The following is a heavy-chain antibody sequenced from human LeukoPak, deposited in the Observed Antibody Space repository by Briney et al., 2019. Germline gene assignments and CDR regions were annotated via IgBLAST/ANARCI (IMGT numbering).Heavy chain of an antibody. CDR1: GYTLTELS. J-gene: IGHJ4*02. V-gene: IGHV1-24*01. D-gene: IGHD1-26*01. CDR2: FDPEDGET. CDR3: ATSEPPRESYEAFDY. Sequence: ASLKVSCKVSGYTLTELSMHWGRQTPGKGLEWMGRFDPEDGETIYAQKFQGRVTMTEDTSTGTAYMELSSLRSEDTAVYYCATSEPPRESYEAFDYWGQGTLVTVSS.